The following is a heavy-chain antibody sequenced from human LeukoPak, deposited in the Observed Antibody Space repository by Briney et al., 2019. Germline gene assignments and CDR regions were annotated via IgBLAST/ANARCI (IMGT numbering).Heavy chain of an antibody. CDR3: TTYYVGEGGRGH. D-gene: IGHD2-21*01. CDR1: GDSVSSASYH. V-gene: IGHV4-61*01. J-gene: IGHJ4*02. CDR2: SGSP. Sequence: SETLPLTCSVSGDSVSSASYHWSWIRQAPGKGLEWIGHSGSPSYNPSLKSRVMISIDTSKNQFSLKVSTVTAADTAVYYCTTYYVGEGGRGHWGPGTLVTVSS.